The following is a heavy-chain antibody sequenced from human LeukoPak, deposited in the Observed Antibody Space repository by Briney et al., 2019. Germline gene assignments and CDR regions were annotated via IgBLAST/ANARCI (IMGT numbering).Heavy chain of an antibody. CDR1: GYTFTGYY. D-gene: IGHD6-13*01. J-gene: IGHJ2*01. Sequence: ASVKVSCKASGYTFTGYYMHWVRQAPGQGLEWMGWINTNTGNPTYAQGFTGRFVFSLDTSVSTAYLQISSLKAEDTAVYYCARAGEPGIAAAGSYWYFDLWGRGTLVTVSS. CDR2: INTNTGNP. CDR3: ARAGEPGIAAAGSYWYFDL. V-gene: IGHV7-4-1*02.